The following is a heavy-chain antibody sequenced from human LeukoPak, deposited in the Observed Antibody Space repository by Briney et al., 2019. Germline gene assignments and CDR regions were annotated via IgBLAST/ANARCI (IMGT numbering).Heavy chain of an antibody. J-gene: IGHJ5*02. D-gene: IGHD3-3*02. CDR3: ARDSHFWSGRFDP. Sequence: SETLSLTCTVSGGSISSYYWSWIRQPAGKGLEWIGRIYTSGSTNYNSSLKSRVTISMDTSKNQFSLKLSSVTATDTAIYYCARDSHFWSGRFDPWGQGTLVTVSS. V-gene: IGHV4-4*07. CDR2: IYTSGST. CDR1: GGSISSYY.